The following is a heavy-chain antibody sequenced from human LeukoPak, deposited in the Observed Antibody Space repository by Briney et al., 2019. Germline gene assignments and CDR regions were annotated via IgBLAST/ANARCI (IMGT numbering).Heavy chain of an antibody. CDR3: ASSAHYYDSNGPADY. V-gene: IGHV1-69*05. CDR2: FIYIYGSA. CDR1: GGTFSSYA. Sequence: ASVKVSCKTSGGTFSSYAINWVRQAPGQGLEWMGWFIYIYGSAVYAEKFQGRVTITTDESSSTVYMELSSLRSEGTAVYYCASSAHYYDSNGPADYWGQGTRVTVSS. J-gene: IGHJ4*02. D-gene: IGHD3-22*01.